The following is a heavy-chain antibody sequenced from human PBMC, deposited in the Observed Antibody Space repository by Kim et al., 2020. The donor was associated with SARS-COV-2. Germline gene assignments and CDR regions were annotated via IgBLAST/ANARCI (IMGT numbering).Heavy chain of an antibody. V-gene: IGHV4-59*01. CDR3: ARDGYDFWTGYYPFDP. D-gene: IGHD3-3*01. J-gene: IGHJ5*02. Sequence: PSLQSRVTISVDTSKSQFSLKLSSVTAADTAVYYCARDGYDFWTGYYPFDPWGQGTLVTVSS.